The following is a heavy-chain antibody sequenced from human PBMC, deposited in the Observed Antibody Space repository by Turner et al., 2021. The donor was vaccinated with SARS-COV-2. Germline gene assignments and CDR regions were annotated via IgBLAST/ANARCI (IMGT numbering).Heavy chain of an antibody. CDR1: VFTFSSYS. CDR2: ISSTSNYI. CDR3: ARVANGNFDY. Sequence: EVKLVESGGGLVKPGGSLRLSCAASVFTFSSYSMNWVRQARGKVLEWVSSISSTSNYIFYADSVKCRVTISRDNAKNSLYLQMNSLRVEDTVVYYCARVANGNFDYWGQGALVTVSS. D-gene: IGHD1-26*01. V-gene: IGHV3-21*01. J-gene: IGHJ4*02.